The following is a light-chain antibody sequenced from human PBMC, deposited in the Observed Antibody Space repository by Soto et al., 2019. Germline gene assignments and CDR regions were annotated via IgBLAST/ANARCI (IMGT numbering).Light chain of an antibody. J-gene: IGKJ1*01. Sequence: EILLTQSPATLPLSPGERATLCCRANLCVSTYLSWYQQRPGKAPRLLIYDESNRATGSPARFSGSGSGTDFTRTISSLEPEDFAGYYCQQRSNLPRTFGQGTKVEIK. CDR1: LCVSTY. CDR3: QQRSNLPRT. CDR2: DES. V-gene: IGKV3-11*01.